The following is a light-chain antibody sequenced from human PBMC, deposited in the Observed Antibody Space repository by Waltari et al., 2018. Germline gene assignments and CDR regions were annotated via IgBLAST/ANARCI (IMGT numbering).Light chain of an antibody. CDR3: ETGGHGTWV. CDR2: VNSDGSH. Sequence: QLVPTQSPSASASLGASPKLTCTLSSGHSTTTIAWLPQQPGKGPRYLMKVNSDGSHRKGDDIPDRFSGSSSGAERYLTISSLQSEDEADYYCETGGHGTWVFGGGTKLTVL. CDR1: SGHSTTT. V-gene: IGLV4-69*01. J-gene: IGLJ3*02.